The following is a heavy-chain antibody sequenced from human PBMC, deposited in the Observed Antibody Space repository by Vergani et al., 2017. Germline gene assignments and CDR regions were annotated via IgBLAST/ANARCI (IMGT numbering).Heavy chain of an antibody. J-gene: IGHJ3*02. Sequence: QVQLQESGPGLVKPSETLSLTCTVSGGSVSSSSYYWGWIRQPPGKGLEWIGSIYYSGSTYYNPSLKSRVTISVDTSKNQFSLKLSSVTAADTAVYYCASPVDTMVRDDAFDIWGQGTMVTVSS. V-gene: IGHV4-39*07. CDR2: IYYSGST. CDR3: ASPVDTMVRDDAFDI. D-gene: IGHD3-10*01. CDR1: GGSVSSSSYY.